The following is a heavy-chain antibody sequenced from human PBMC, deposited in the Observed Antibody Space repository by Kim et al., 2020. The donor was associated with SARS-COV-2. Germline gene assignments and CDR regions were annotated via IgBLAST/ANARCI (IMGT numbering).Heavy chain of an antibody. CDR2: IYYSGST. V-gene: IGHV4-39*01. CDR1: GGSISSSSYY. Sequence: SETLSLTCTVSGGSISSSSYYWGWIRQPPGKGLEWIGSIYYSGSTYYKPSLKSRVTISVDTSKNQFSLKLSSVTAADTAVYYCAIRLYGSGSYPHYYGMDVWGQGTTVTVSS. J-gene: IGHJ6*02. D-gene: IGHD3-10*01. CDR3: AIRLYGSGSYPHYYGMDV.